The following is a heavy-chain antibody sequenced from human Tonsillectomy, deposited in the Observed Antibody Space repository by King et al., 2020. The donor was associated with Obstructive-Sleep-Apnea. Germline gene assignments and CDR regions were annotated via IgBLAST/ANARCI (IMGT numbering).Heavy chain of an antibody. CDR2: IYSGGST. Sequence: VQLVESGGGLVQPGGSLRLSCAASGVTVSTSYMTWVRQAPGKGLEWVSNIYSGGSTYYADSVKGRFTISRDNSKNTLYLQMNSLRAEDTAVYYCARDLTPDFVRYYYGLHVWGQGTTVTVSS. CDR1: GVTVSTSY. J-gene: IGHJ6*02. D-gene: IGHD3-16*01. CDR3: ARDLTPDFVRYYYGLHV. V-gene: IGHV3-66*01.